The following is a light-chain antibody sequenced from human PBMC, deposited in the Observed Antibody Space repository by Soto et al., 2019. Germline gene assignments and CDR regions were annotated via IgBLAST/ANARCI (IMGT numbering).Light chain of an antibody. CDR2: GAS. J-gene: IGKJ2*01. Sequence: EIVLTQSPGTLSLSPGERATLSCRASQSVSSSYLAWYQQKPGQAPRLLIYGASSRATGIPERFSGSGSGTDFTLTISRLEPEDFAVYYCQQYGSSPPKYTFGQGTKLELK. CDR1: QSVSSSY. CDR3: QQYGSSPPKYT. V-gene: IGKV3-20*01.